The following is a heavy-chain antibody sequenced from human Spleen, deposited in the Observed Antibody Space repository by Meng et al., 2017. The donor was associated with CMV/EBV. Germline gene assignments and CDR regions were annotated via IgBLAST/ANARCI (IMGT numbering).Heavy chain of an antibody. J-gene: IGHJ6*02. Sequence: GESLKISCAASGFTFTSYAMSWVRQAPGKGLEWVSVIYSGGSTTYYADSVNGRFTISRDNSKNTVYLQMNSLRADDTAVYYCAKALQWLFSPYYNHGMDVWGQGTTVTVSS. V-gene: IGHV3-23*03. CDR2: IYSGGSTT. CDR1: GFTFTSYA. D-gene: IGHD6-19*01. CDR3: AKALQWLFSPYYNHGMDV.